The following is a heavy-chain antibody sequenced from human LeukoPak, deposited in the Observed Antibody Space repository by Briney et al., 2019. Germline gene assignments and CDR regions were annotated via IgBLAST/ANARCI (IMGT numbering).Heavy chain of an antibody. J-gene: IGHJ6*02. D-gene: IGHD6-13*01. CDR1: GFTFTSSA. CDR2: IVVGSGNT. V-gene: IGHV1-58*02. Sequence: ASVKVSCKASGFTFTSSAMQWVRQARGQRLEWIGWIVVGSGNTNYAQKFQERVTITRDMSTSTAYMELSSLRSEHTAVYYCAADARYSSSSGIYYGMDVWGQGTTVTVSS. CDR3: AADARYSSSSGIYYGMDV.